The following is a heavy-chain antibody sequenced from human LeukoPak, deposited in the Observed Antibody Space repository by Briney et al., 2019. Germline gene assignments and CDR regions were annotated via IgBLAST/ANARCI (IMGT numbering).Heavy chain of an antibody. CDR3: ASSGYCSGGSCYSLDY. J-gene: IGHJ4*02. CDR1: GGTFSSYA. CDR2: IIPIFGTA. D-gene: IGHD2-15*01. V-gene: IGHV1-69*13. Sequence: SVKVSCKASGGTFSSYAISWVRQAPGQGLEWMGGIIPIFGTANYAQKFQGRVTITADESTSTAYMELSSLRSEDTAVYYCASSGYCSGGSCYSLDYWGQGTLVTVSS.